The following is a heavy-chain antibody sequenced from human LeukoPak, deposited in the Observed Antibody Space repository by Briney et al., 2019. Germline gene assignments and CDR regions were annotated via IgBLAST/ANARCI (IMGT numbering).Heavy chain of an antibody. CDR2: ISGSGGST. CDR1: GFTFSSYA. D-gene: IGHD3-3*01. V-gene: IGHV3-23*01. Sequence: GGSLRLSCAASGFTFSSYAMSWVRQAPGKGLEWVSAISGSGGSTYYADSVKGRFTISRDNSKNTLYLQMNSLRAEDTAVYYCAKDSTDYDFWSGYPTFDYWGQGTLVTVSS. CDR3: AKDSTDYDFWSGYPTFDY. J-gene: IGHJ4*02.